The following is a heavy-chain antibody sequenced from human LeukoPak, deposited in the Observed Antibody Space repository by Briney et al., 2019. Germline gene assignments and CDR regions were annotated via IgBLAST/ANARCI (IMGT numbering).Heavy chain of an antibody. CDR2: IIPILGIA. Sequence: SVNVSCKASGGTFSSYAISWVRQAPGQGLEWMGRIIPILGIANYAQKFQGRVTITADKSTSTAYMELSSLRSEDTAVYYCARWDSLGASFDYWGQGTLVTVSS. CDR1: GGTFSSYA. CDR3: ARWDSLGASFDY. V-gene: IGHV1-69*04. D-gene: IGHD1-26*01. J-gene: IGHJ4*02.